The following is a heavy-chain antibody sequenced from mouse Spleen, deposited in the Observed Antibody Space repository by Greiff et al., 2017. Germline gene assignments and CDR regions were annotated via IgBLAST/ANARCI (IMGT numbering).Heavy chain of an antibody. Sequence: QVQLQQSGPELVKPGASVKISCKASGYAFSSSWMNWVKQRPGKGLEWIGRIYPGDGDTNYNGKFKGKATLTADKSSSTAYMQLSSLTSEDSAVYFCARNYGSMDYWGQGTSVTVSS. CDR1: GYAFSSSW. D-gene: IGHD1-1*01. CDR3: ARNYGSMDY. J-gene: IGHJ4*01. V-gene: IGHV1-82*01. CDR2: IYPGDGDT.